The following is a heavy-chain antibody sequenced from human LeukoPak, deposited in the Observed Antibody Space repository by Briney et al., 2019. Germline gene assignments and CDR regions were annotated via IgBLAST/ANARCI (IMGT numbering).Heavy chain of an antibody. V-gene: IGHV4-59*01. J-gene: IGHJ4*02. CDR2: IYYSGST. CDR1: GGSISSNY. D-gene: IGHD2-2*01. CDR3: ARAYLNTYFDY. Sequence: PSETLSLTCSVSGGSISSNYWSWIRQPPGKGLEWIGYIYYSGSTNYNPSLKSRVTISVDTSKNQFSLKLSSVTAADTAVYYCARAYLNTYFDYWGQGTLVTVSS.